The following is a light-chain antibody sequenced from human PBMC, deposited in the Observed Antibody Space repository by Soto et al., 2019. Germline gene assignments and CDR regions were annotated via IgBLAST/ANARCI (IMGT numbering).Light chain of an antibody. J-gene: IGKJ3*01. CDR1: QSVSSS. V-gene: IGKV3-11*01. CDR3: QHRANWPLT. CDR2: DAT. Sequence: EIVLTQSPATLFVFPGERATLSCRASQSVSSSLAWYRRKPGQAPRLLIYDATNRASGVPARFSGSGSGTDFTLTISSLEPEDFAVYYCQHRANWPLTFGPGTKVDI.